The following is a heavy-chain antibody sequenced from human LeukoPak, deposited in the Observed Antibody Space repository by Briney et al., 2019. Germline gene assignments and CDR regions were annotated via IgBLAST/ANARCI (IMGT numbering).Heavy chain of an antibody. CDR2: IYYNGST. CDR1: GGSISSYY. V-gene: IGHV4-59*01. Sequence: SETLSLTCTVSGGSISSYYWSWIRQPPGKGLEWIGYIYYNGSTNYNPSLKSRVTMSVDTSKNQFSLKLSSVTAADTAVYYCARDTAAARNWFDPWGQGTLVTVSS. J-gene: IGHJ5*02. CDR3: ARDTAAARNWFDP. D-gene: IGHD6-6*01.